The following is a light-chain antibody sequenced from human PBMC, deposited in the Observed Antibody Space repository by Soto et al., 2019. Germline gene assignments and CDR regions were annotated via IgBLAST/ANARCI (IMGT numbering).Light chain of an antibody. CDR3: QQRSNWPPVT. CDR1: QSVSSY. J-gene: IGKJ4*01. V-gene: IGKV3-11*01. CDR2: DAS. Sequence: EIVLTQSPATLSLSPGEIATVSCRASQSVSSYLAWYQQKPGQAPRLLIYDASNRTTGIPARFSGSGSGTDFTLTISSLEPEDFAIYYCQQRSNWPPVTFGGGTKVEIK.